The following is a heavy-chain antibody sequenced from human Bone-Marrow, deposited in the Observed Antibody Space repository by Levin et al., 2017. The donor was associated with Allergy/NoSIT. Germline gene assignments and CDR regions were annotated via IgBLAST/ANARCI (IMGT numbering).Heavy chain of an antibody. Sequence: SETLSLSCTVSGDSISDYYWSWIRQPPGKGLEWIGYIYSSGTTNYNPSFGSRVTISVDTSKNQFSLNLISVTAADTAVYYCTRGGYDMSTGYQFLFDSWGQGTPVTVSS. CDR1: GDSISDYY. D-gene: IGHD3-9*01. CDR3: TRGGYDMSTGYQFLFDS. V-gene: IGHV4-59*01. CDR2: IYSSGTT. J-gene: IGHJ4*02.